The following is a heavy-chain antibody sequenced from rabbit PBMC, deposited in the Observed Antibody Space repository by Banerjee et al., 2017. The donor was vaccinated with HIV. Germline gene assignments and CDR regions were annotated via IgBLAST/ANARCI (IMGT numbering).Heavy chain of an antibody. Sequence: QEQLVESGGGLVTLGGSLKLSCKASGIDFSSYGISWVRQAPGKGLEWIACIHAAGSGSTYYASWAKGRFTISKTSSTTVTLQMTSLTAADTATYFCARRNNGWDLWGPGTLVTVS. V-gene: IGHV1S45*01. J-gene: IGHJ4*01. CDR3: ARRNNGWDL. D-gene: IGHD4-1*01. CDR1: GIDFSSYG. CDR2: IHAAGSGST.